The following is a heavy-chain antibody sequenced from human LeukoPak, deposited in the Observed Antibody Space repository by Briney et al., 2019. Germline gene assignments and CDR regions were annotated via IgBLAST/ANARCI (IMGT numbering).Heavy chain of an antibody. CDR2: MNPNSGNT. D-gene: IGHD3-9*01. V-gene: IGHV1-8*03. CDR1: GYTFTSYD. CDR3: AREGFDWLQGAFDI. Sequence: ASVKVSCKASGYTFTSYDINWVRQATGQGLEWMGWMNPNSGNTGYAQKFQGRVTITRNTSISTAYMELSSLRSDDTAVYYCAREGFDWLQGAFDIWGQGTMVTVSS. J-gene: IGHJ3*02.